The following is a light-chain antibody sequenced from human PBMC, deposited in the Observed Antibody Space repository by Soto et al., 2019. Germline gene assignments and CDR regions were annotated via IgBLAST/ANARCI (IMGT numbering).Light chain of an antibody. CDR1: QSVSVNS. V-gene: IGKV3-20*01. CDR2: AAS. J-gene: IGKJ3*01. Sequence: EIVLTQSPGTLSLSPGERATLSCRASQSVSVNSLAWYQQKGGQAPRLLIYAASTRATGVPDRFSGTGSGTDFALTISRLETDDSEVCYCQQYGGSPFTLGPGTKVDIK. CDR3: QQYGGSPFT.